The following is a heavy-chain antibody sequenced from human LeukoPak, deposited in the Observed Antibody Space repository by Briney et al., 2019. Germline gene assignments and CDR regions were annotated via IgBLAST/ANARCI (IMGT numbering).Heavy chain of an antibody. Sequence: SETLSLTCTVSGDSLNNYYWSWIRQPPRKGLEWIGYIYYSGSTNYNPSLKSRVTISVDTSKNQFSLKVSSVTAADTALYYCARHPGANYFDYWGQGTLVTVSS. CDR2: IYYSGST. CDR1: GDSLNNYY. D-gene: IGHD1-14*01. CDR3: ARHPGANYFDY. J-gene: IGHJ4*02. V-gene: IGHV4-59*08.